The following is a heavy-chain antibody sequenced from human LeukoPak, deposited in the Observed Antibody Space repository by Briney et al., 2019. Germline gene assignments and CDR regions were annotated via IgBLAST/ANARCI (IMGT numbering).Heavy chain of an antibody. J-gene: IGHJ4*02. CDR2: INSVGSST. V-gene: IGHV3-74*01. D-gene: IGHD3-9*01. CDR1: GFTFSSYW. CDR3: ARDFDRYYFDS. Sequence: GGSLRLSCAASGFTFSSYWMHWVRQAPGKGLVWVSRINSVGSSTTYADSVKGRFTISRDNAKNTLYLQMNSLRAEDTAVYYCARDFDRYYFDSWGQGTLVTVSS.